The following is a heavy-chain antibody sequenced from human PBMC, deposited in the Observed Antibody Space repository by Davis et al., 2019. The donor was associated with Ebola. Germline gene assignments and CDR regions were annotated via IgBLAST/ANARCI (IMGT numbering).Heavy chain of an antibody. CDR1: GGSISSYY. V-gene: IGHV4-59*01. CDR2: IYYSGST. CDR3: ARQGGSSGWYREVDY. D-gene: IGHD6-19*01. Sequence: PSETLSLTCTVSGGSISSYYWSWIRQPPGKGLEWIGYIYYSGSTNYNPSLKSRVTISVDTSKNQFSLKLSSVTAADTAVYYCARQGGSSGWYREVDYWGQGTLVTVSP. J-gene: IGHJ4*02.